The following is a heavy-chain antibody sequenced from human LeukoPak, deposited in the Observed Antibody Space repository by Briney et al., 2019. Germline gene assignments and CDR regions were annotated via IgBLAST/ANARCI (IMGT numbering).Heavy chain of an antibody. V-gene: IGHV3-11*01. Sequence: GGSLRLSCAASGFTFSDYNMRWIRQAPGKGLEWVSSISRNGSNKYYADSVQGRFTISRDNAKNSLFLQVDSLRCEDAAVYYCARVLRYCRGGNCYSGGLGYMDVWGKGTTVTISS. CDR1: GFTFSDYN. D-gene: IGHD2-15*01. CDR2: ISRNGSNK. J-gene: IGHJ6*03. CDR3: ARVLRYCRGGNCYSGGLGYMDV.